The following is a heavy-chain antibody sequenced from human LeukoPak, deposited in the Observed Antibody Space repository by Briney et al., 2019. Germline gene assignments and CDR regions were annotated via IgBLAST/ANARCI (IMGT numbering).Heavy chain of an antibody. CDR3: ARRGGSYLKGYFDY. J-gene: IGHJ4*02. CDR1: GGSISSSSYY. V-gene: IGHV4-39*01. Sequence: SETLSLTCTVSGGSISSSSYYWGWIRQPPGKGQEWIGSIYYSGSTYYNPSLKSRVTISVDTSKNQFSLKLSSVTAADTAVYYCARRGGSYLKGYFDYWGQGTLVTVSS. D-gene: IGHD1-26*01. CDR2: IYYSGST.